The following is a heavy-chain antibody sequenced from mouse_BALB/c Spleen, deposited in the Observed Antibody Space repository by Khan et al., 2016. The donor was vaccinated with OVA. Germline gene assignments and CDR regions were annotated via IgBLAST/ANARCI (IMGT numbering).Heavy chain of an antibody. V-gene: IGHV2-6-5*01. CDR3: AKGVWSYYFALDY. D-gene: IGHD2-10*02. CDR1: GFSLTDYG. J-gene: IGHJ4*01. Sequence: KESGPGLVAPSQSLSITCTVSGFSLTDYGVSWIRQPPGKGLEWLGVIWGGGSTHYNSALTSRLSISKDNSKSQVFLKMNSLQTDDTAMYYCAKGVWSYYFALDYWGQGTSVTVSS. CDR2: IWGGGST.